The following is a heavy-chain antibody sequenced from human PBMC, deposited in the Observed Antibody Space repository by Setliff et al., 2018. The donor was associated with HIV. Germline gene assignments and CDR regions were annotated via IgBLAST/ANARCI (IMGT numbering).Heavy chain of an antibody. CDR1: GFTFSRHA. Sequence: PGGSLRLSCAASGFTFSRHAMSWVRQAPGEGLEWVSAISGSGGSTYYADSVKGRFTISRDDSKNTAYLQMHGLRAEDTAVYYCAFSRRGFDYWGQGTLVTVSS. CDR3: AFSRRGFDY. J-gene: IGHJ4*02. CDR2: ISGSGGST. V-gene: IGHV3-23*01. D-gene: IGHD5-12*01.